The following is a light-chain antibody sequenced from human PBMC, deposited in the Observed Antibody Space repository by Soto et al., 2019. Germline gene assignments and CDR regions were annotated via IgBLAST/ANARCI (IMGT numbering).Light chain of an antibody. CDR3: SSYTSSSTVV. J-gene: IGLJ2*01. V-gene: IGLV2-14*01. CDR2: EDS. Sequence: QSALTQPASVSGSPGQSITISCTGTSSDVGGYNYVSWYQQHPGKAPKLMIYEDSNRPSGVSNRFSGSESGNTASLTISGLQAEDEADYYCSSYTSSSTVVFGGGTKLTVL. CDR1: SSDVGGYNY.